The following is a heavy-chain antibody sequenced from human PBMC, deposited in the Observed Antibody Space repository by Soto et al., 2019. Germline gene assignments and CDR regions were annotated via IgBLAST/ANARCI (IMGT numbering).Heavy chain of an antibody. D-gene: IGHD2-21*02. J-gene: IGHJ4*02. CDR3: ARRGSDYYFDY. CDR2: ISRNGGST. CDR1: GFTFSSYA. V-gene: IGHV3-64*01. Sequence: EVQLVESGGGLVQPGGSLRLSCAASGFTFSSYAMHWVRQAPGKGLEYVSTISRNGGSTYYANSVKGRFTISRDNSKNTLYLQMGSLRAEDMAVYYCARRGSDYYFDYWGQGTLVTVSS.